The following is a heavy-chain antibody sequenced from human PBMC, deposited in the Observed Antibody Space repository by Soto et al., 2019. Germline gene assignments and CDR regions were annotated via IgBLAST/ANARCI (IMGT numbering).Heavy chain of an antibody. CDR3: ARHVDTMIVGYFDY. D-gene: IGHD3-22*01. V-gene: IGHV4-39*01. CDR1: GGSISSSSYY. Sequence: SETLSLTCTVSGGSISSSSYYWGWIRQPPGKGLEWIGSIYYSGSTYYNPSLKSRVTISVDTSKNQFSLKLSSVTAADTAVYYCARHVDTMIVGYFDYWGQGTLVTVSS. J-gene: IGHJ4*02. CDR2: IYYSGST.